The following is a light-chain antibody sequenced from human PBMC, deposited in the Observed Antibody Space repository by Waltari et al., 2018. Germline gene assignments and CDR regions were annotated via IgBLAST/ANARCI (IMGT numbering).Light chain of an antibody. CDR2: TNN. V-gene: IGLV1-44*01. CDR3: ATWDDRLDGVV. Sequence: QSVLTQPPSASGAPGQRVTIPCTGSRSNIGPKTLNLYQQVPGTAPKLLISTNNLRPSGVPDRVSGSKSGTSASLAISGLQSEDEADYYCATWDDRLDGVVFGGGTKLTV. J-gene: IGLJ3*02. CDR1: RSNIGPKT.